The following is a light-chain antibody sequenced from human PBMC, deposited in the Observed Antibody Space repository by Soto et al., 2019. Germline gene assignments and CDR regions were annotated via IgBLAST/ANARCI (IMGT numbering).Light chain of an antibody. Sequence: QSVLTQPASVSASPGQSITISCTGTSSDVGKYNLVSWYQQHPGKAPKLMIYEDIERPSGVSNRFSGSKSGNTSSLTISGLQTEDEADYYCCSYGGGTGVVFGGGTKLTVL. CDR1: SSDVGKYNL. CDR3: CSYGGGTGVV. V-gene: IGLV2-23*01. CDR2: EDI. J-gene: IGLJ2*01.